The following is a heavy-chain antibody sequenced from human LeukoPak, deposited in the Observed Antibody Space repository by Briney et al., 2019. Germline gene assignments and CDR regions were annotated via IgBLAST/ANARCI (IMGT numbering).Heavy chain of an antibody. CDR2: IKQDGSEK. CDR3: ARDREADIVVVPAASAPFDY. CDR1: GFTFSSYW. V-gene: IGHV3-7*01. Sequence: GGSLRLSCAASGFTFSSYWMSWVRQAPGKGLEWVANIKQDGSEKYYVDSVKGRFTISRDNAKNSLYLQMNSLRAEDTAVYYCARDREADIVVVPAASAPFDYWGQGTLVTVSS. J-gene: IGHJ4*02. D-gene: IGHD2-2*01.